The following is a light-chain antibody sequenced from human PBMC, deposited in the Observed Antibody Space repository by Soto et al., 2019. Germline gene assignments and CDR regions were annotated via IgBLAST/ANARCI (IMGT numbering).Light chain of an antibody. V-gene: IGKV3-20*01. CDR1: ESVVSNY. CDR2: DAS. J-gene: IGKJ1*01. Sequence: EIVLTQSPGTLSLSPGERATLSCRATESVVSNYLAWYQLKPGQAPRLLIYDASSRATGIPDRFSGSGSGTNFTLTISRLEPEDFAVYYCQQYVIIPWTFGQGTKVEIK. CDR3: QQYVIIPWT.